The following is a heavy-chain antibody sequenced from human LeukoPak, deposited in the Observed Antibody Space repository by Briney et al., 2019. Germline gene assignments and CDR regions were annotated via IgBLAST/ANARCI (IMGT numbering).Heavy chain of an antibody. CDR3: ARDSSSFPNYFDL. D-gene: IGHD2/OR15-2a*01. V-gene: IGHV3-53*01. CDR1: GFTVGDNY. CDR2: IYSAGDT. J-gene: IGHJ4*02. Sequence: GGSPRLSCAASGFTVGDNYMSWVRQAPGKGLEWVSLIYSAGDTFYSDSVRGRFTISRDNSKNTLYLQMNSLRAEDTAFYYCARDSSSFPNYFDLWGQGTLVTVSS.